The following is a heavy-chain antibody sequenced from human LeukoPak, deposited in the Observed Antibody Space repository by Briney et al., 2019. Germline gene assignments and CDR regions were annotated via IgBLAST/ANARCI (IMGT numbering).Heavy chain of an antibody. V-gene: IGHV3-23*01. D-gene: IGHD3-22*01. CDR3: TRDRPNYYGSDGHYYRRDGDY. CDR1: GFTFTIYA. J-gene: IGHJ4*02. CDR2: ITSRDGTT. Sequence: GGSLRLSFAASGFTFTIYAMSWVRQAPGRGLEWVSSITSRDGTTYYAGSVRGRFTISRDNSKNTLYLQMSSLRVEDTAVYFCTRDRPNYYGSDGHYYRRDGDYWGQGTPVTVSS.